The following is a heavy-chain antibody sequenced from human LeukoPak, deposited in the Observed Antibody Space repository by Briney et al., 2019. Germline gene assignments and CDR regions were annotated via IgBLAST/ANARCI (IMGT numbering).Heavy chain of an antibody. CDR2: ISYDGSNK. CDR1: GFTFSSYA. CDR3: ARAPPLLVVAGTPDY. D-gene: IGHD6-19*01. Sequence: GGSLRLSCAASGFTFSSYAMHWVRQAPGKGLEWVAVISYDGSNKCYADSVKGRFTISRDNSKNTLYLQMNSLRVEDTAVYYCARAPPLLVVAGTPDYWGQGTLVTVSS. J-gene: IGHJ4*02. V-gene: IGHV3-30*04.